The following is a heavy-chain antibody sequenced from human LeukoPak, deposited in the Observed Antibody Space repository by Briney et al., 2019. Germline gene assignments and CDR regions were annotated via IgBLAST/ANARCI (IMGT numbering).Heavy chain of an antibody. CDR1: GGSFTNYY. Sequence: SETLSLTCAVYGGSFTNYYWSWIRQSPGKRLEWIGEINHSGSTSYNPSLKGRVIMSVDTSKSQFSLKMTSVTAADTAVYYCARGKGQLWSDLWGQGTLVTVSS. D-gene: IGHD5-18*01. V-gene: IGHV4-34*01. CDR3: ARGKGQLWSDL. CDR2: INHSGST. J-gene: IGHJ5*02.